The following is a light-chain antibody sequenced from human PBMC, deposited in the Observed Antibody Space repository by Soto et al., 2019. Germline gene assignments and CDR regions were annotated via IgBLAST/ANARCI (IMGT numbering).Light chain of an antibody. CDR3: QQYDNWPWT. J-gene: IGKJ1*01. CDR2: GAS. V-gene: IGKV3-15*01. CDR1: QSVSNN. Sequence: EIVMTQSPATLSVSPGERATLSCRASQSVSNNFAWYQHKPGQAPRLLIYGASTRALGIPARFSGSGSGSGTEFSRTISSLQSEDFAVYYCQQYDNWPWTFGQGTKVEIK.